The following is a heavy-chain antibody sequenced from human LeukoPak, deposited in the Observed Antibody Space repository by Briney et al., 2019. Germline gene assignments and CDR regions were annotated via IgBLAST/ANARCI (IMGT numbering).Heavy chain of an antibody. D-gene: IGHD3-16*01. CDR2: IRYDGSNK. Sequence: GWSLRLSCAASVFTFINYEMHWVRQAPGKGLEWVAFIRYDGSNKYYSDSVKGRFTISRDNSKNTLYLQMSSLRADDTAIYYCARAGELRYMDVWGKGTAVTVSS. J-gene: IGHJ6*03. V-gene: IGHV3-33*08. CDR1: VFTFINYE. CDR3: ARAGELRYMDV.